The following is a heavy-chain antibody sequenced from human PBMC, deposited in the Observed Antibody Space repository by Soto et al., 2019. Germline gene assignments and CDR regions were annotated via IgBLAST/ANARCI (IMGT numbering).Heavy chain of an antibody. CDR1: GFSFSSYA. V-gene: IGHV3-23*01. D-gene: IGHD6-13*01. CDR2: ISDSGDDS. Sequence: VQLLESGGDVVHPGGSLRLSCTASGFSFSSYALNWVRQAPGKGLEWISGISDSGDDSYYAGSVKGRSTISRDNSKNTLYLQINSLRPDDTAVSYCARGGIPASGTVWNWFVLWGQGTLVTVSS. J-gene: IGHJ5*01. CDR3: ARGGIPASGTVWNWFVL.